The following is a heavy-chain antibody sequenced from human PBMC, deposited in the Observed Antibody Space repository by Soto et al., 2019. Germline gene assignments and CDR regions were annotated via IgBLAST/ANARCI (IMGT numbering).Heavy chain of an antibody. V-gene: IGHV3-11*06. CDR3: ARVIVPAAIANWFDP. CDR1: GFTFSDYY. Sequence: GGSLRLSCVASGFTFSDYYMNWIRQAPGKGLEWVSYISSSSSYTNYADSVKGRFTISRDNAKNSLYLQMNSLRAEDTAVYYCARVIVPAAIANWFDPWGQGTLVTVSS. CDR2: ISSSSSYT. J-gene: IGHJ5*02. D-gene: IGHD2-2*02.